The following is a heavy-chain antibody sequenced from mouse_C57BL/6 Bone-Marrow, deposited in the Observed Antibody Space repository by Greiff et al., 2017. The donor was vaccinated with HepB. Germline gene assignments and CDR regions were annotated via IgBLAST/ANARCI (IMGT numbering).Heavy chain of an antibody. D-gene: IGHD1-1*01. J-gene: IGHJ3*01. CDR1: GYTFTDYN. V-gene: IGHV1-22*01. Sequence: VQLKQSGPELVKPGASVKMSCKASGYTFTDYNMHWVKQSHGKSLEWIGYINPNNGGTSYNQKFKGKATLTVNKSSSTAYRKLRSLTSEDSAVYYCARNGGYYYGSPWFAYWGQGTLVTVSA. CDR3: ARNGGYYYGSPWFAY. CDR2: INPNNGGT.